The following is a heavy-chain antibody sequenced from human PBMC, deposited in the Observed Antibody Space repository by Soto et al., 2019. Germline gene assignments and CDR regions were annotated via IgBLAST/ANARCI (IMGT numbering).Heavy chain of an antibody. CDR1: GYTFPTST. Sequence: QLQLVQSGAEAKKPGASVKVSCKASGYTFPTSTISWVRQAPGQGLEWMGWIKAYSGNTNYAQKLQCRVTMTTDTSTNTAYMELRSLTTDETAIYYCAIADYGDDDYWGQGPLVTVSS. J-gene: IGHJ4*02. V-gene: IGHV1-18*01. D-gene: IGHD4-17*01. CDR2: IKAYSGNT. CDR3: AIADYGDDDY.